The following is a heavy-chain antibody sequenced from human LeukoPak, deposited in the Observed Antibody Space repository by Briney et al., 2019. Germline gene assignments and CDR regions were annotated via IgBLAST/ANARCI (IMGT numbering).Heavy chain of an antibody. CDR3: AKMYYDSSGHFDY. CDR1: GFTFSIYS. CDR2: SSGSGGST. D-gene: IGHD3-22*01. V-gene: IGHV3-23*01. Sequence: GGSLRLSCAASGFTFSIYSMNWVRQAPGKGLEWVSASSGSGGSTYNADSVKGRFTISRDNSKNTLYLQMNSLRAEDTAVYYCAKMYYDSSGHFDYWGQGTLVTVSS. J-gene: IGHJ4*02.